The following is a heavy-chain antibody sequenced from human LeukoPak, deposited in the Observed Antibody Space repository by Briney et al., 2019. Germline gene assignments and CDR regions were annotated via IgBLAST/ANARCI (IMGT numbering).Heavy chain of an antibody. CDR3: ARGISEPNIVVVPAASSNWFDP. J-gene: IGHJ5*02. Sequence: GGSLRLSCAASGFTFSSYWMSWVRQAPGKGLEWVANIKQDGSEKYYVDSVKGRFTISRDNAKNSLYLQMNSLRAEDTAVYYCARGISEPNIVVVPAASSNWFDPWGQGTLVTVSS. V-gene: IGHV3-7*04. CDR1: GFTFSSYW. D-gene: IGHD2-2*01. CDR2: IKQDGSEK.